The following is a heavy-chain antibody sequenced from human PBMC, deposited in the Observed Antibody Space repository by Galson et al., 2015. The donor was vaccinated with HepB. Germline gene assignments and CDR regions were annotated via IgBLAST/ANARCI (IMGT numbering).Heavy chain of an antibody. D-gene: IGHD3-10*01. Sequence: SLRLSCAASGFTFNNAWINWVRQAPGKGLEWVGRILTNTDSGTTAYAAPAKGRFTISTDHSKSTVYLQMNSLNTEDTAVYYCTTVRADGGWGQGTLVAVSS. CDR2: ILTNTDSGTT. CDR3: TTVRADGG. V-gene: IGHV3-15*07. CDR1: GFTFNNAW. J-gene: IGHJ4*02.